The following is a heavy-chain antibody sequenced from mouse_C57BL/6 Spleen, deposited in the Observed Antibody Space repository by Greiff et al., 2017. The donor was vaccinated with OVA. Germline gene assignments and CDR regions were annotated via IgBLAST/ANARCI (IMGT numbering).Heavy chain of an antibody. J-gene: IGHJ1*03. CDR1: GFTFSDYG. Sequence: EVQGVESGGGLVKPGGSLKLSCAASGFTFSDYGMHWVRQAPEKGLEWVAYISSGSSTIYYADTVKGRFTISRDNAKNTLFLQMTRLRSEDTAMYYCARPGGSSYPHWYFDVWGTGTTVTVSS. V-gene: IGHV5-17*01. D-gene: IGHD1-1*01. CDR2: ISSGSSTI. CDR3: ARPGGSSYPHWYFDV.